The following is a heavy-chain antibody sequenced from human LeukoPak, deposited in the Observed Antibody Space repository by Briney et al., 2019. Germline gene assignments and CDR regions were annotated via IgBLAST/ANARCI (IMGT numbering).Heavy chain of an antibody. CDR2: MNPNSGNT. CDR1: GYTFTSYD. Sequence: ASVKVSCKASGYTFTSYDINWVRQATGQGLEWMGWMNPNSGNTGHAQKFQGRVTMTRNTSISTAYMELSSLRSGDTAVYYCARTYYDFWSGQGDYYMDVWGKGTTVTVSS. D-gene: IGHD3-3*01. V-gene: IGHV1-8*01. CDR3: ARTYYDFWSGQGDYYMDV. J-gene: IGHJ6*03.